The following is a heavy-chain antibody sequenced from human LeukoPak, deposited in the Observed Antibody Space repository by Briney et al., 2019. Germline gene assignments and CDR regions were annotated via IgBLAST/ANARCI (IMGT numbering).Heavy chain of an antibody. Sequence: PSQTLSLTCTVSGGSISSGSYYWGWIRQPPGKGLEWIGSIYYSGSTYYNPSLKSRVTISVDTSKNQFSLKLSSVTAADTAVYYCASARIVGATNYMDVWGKGTTVTVSS. CDR3: ASARIVGATNYMDV. CDR1: GGSISSGSYY. CDR2: IYYSGST. V-gene: IGHV4-39*01. J-gene: IGHJ6*03. D-gene: IGHD1-26*01.